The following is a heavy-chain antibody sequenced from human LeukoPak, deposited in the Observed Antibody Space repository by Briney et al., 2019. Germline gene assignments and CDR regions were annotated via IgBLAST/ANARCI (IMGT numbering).Heavy chain of an antibody. CDR1: RFTFSSYA. D-gene: IGHD1-26*01. CDR3: AKGLHSGSYFDPGVDAFDI. Sequence: GGSLRLSCAASRFTFSSYAMSWVRQAPGKGLEWVSAISGSGGSTYYADSVKGRFTISRDNSKNTLYLQMNSLRAEDTAVYYCAKGLHSGSYFDPGVDAFDIWGQGTMVTVSS. J-gene: IGHJ3*02. V-gene: IGHV3-23*01. CDR2: ISGSGGST.